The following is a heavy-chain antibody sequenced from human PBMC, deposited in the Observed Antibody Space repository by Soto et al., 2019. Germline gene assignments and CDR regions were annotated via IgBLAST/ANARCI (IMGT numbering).Heavy chain of an antibody. V-gene: IGHV3-72*01. J-gene: IGHJ4*02. CDR3: ARDTGGSYDF. Sequence: GGSLRLSCAASGFTFSDYYMDWVRQLPGMGLEWVGRTRNKANNYAAEYAPSVRGRFTISRHDSEDSMFLQLNSLKTEDTAVYYCARDTGGSYDFWGQGALVTVSS. CDR1: GFTFSDYY. D-gene: IGHD1-26*01. CDR2: TRNKANNYAA.